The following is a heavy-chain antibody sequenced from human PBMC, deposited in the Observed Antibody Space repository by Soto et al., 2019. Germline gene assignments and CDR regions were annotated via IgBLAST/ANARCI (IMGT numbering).Heavy chain of an antibody. CDR1: GFRFNIYS. D-gene: IGHD6-19*01. Sequence: EVQLVESGGGLVQPGGSLRLSCAASGFRFNIYSMNWIRQAPGKGLEWSAYMTSDTKTIKEADSVRGRFTISRDNDNNLVDLQMNSLRDEDTAVYYCARSVEGHFDYWGQGTVVTVSA. V-gene: IGHV3-48*02. J-gene: IGHJ4*02. CDR2: MTSDTKTI. CDR3: ARSVEGHFDY.